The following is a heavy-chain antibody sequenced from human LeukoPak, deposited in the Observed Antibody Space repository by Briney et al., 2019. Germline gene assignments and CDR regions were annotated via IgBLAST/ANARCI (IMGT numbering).Heavy chain of an antibody. CDR3: ARGSYGESLDY. D-gene: IGHD4-17*01. J-gene: IGHJ4*02. Sequence: GGSLRLSCAASGFTFDDYGMSWVRQAPGKGLGWVSGINWNGGSTGYADSVKGRFTISRDNAKNSLYLQMNSLRAEDTALYYCARGSYGESLDYWGQGTLVTVSS. CDR2: INWNGGST. V-gene: IGHV3-20*04. CDR1: GFTFDDYG.